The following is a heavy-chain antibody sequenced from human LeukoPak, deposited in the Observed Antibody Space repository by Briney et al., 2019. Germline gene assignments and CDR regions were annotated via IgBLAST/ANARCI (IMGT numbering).Heavy chain of an antibody. D-gene: IGHD3-10*01. J-gene: IGHJ4*02. Sequence: SETLSLTCTVSGCSISSSGYYWGRIRQPPGKGLEWIGSMYYSGSTYYNPSLKSRVTISVNTSRNQFSLRLSSVTAADTAVYYCARHSERITLVRGFIKDWGQGTLVTVSS. CDR2: MYYSGST. CDR1: GCSISSSGYY. CDR3: ARHSERITLVRGFIKD. V-gene: IGHV4-39*01.